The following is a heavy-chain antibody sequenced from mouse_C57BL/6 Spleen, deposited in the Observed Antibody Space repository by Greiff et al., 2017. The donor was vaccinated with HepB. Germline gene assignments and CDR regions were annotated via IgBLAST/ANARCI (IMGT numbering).Heavy chain of an antibody. V-gene: IGHV1-82*01. CDR2: IYPGDGDT. J-gene: IGHJ2*01. Sequence: QVQLKESGPELVKPGASVKISCKASGYAFSSSWMNWVKQRPGKGLEWIGRIYPGDGDTNYNGKFKGKATLTADKSSSTAYMQLSSLTSEDSAVYFCARAPHIYFDYWGQGTTLTVSS. D-gene: IGHD6-1*01. CDR1: GYAFSSSW. CDR3: ARAPHIYFDY.